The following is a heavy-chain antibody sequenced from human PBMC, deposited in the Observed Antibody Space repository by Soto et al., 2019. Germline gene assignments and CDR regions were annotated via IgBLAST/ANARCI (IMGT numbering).Heavy chain of an antibody. Sequence: ASVKVSCKASGCTFTSYDINWVRQATGQGLEWMGWMNPNSGNTGYAQKFQGRVTMTRNTSISTAYMELSSLRSEDTAVYYCARGAFIVGAKGYYYGMDVWGQGTTVTVSS. V-gene: IGHV1-8*01. D-gene: IGHD1-26*01. J-gene: IGHJ6*02. CDR2: MNPNSGNT. CDR3: ARGAFIVGAKGYYYGMDV. CDR1: GCTFTSYD.